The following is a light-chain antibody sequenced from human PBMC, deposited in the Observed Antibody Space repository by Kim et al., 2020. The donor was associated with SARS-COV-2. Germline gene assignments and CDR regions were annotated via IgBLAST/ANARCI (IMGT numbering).Light chain of an antibody. CDR2: EAS. CDR3: QQRSKWPPYT. J-gene: IGKJ2*01. V-gene: IGKV3-11*01. Sequence: LSPGDGARLTCRASQSVGISLAWCQHIPGQPPSLLIYEASTRASGIPARFSGSGSGTDFTLTISSIEPEDFAVYYCQQRSKWPPYTFGPGTKLEI. CDR1: QSVGIS.